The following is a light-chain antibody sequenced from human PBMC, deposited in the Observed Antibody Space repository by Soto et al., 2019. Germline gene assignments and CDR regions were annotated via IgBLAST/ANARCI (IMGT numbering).Light chain of an antibody. CDR1: QGISNY. CDR2: AAS. V-gene: IGKV1-27*01. Sequence: DIQMPHSPSSLSTSVGDRVPITFGASQGISNYLAWYQQKPGKVPKLLIYAASTLQSGVPSRFSGSGSGTEFTLTISSLQTDDFSTYYCQQYHSYWTFGQGTKVDIK. CDR3: QQYHSYWT. J-gene: IGKJ1*01.